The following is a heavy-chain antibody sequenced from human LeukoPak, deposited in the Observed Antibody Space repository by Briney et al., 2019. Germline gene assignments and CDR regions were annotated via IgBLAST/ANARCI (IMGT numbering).Heavy chain of an antibody. V-gene: IGHV3-11*01. CDR1: GFTFSDYY. CDR2: ISSSGSTI. Sequence: GGSLRLSCAASGFTFSDYYMSWIRQAPGKGLEWVSYISSSGSTIYYADSVKGRFTISRDDSKNTLYLQMNSLRAEDTALYYCARWLSSYEYWGQGTLVTVSS. D-gene: IGHD3-22*01. CDR3: ARWLSSYEY. J-gene: IGHJ4*02.